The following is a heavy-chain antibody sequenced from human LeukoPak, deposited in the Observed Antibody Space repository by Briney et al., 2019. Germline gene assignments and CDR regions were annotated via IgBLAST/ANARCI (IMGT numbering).Heavy chain of an antibody. CDR1: GFTFSSYA. V-gene: IGHV3-23*01. Sequence: GGSLRLSCAASGFTFSSYAMNWVRQAPGKGLEWVSAISGSGGSTYYADSVKGRFTISRDNSKNTLYLQMNSLRAEDTAVYYCAKDRVGYYASGTYLDYWGQGTLVTVSS. CDR2: ISGSGGST. CDR3: AKDRVGYYASGTYLDY. J-gene: IGHJ4*02. D-gene: IGHD3-10*01.